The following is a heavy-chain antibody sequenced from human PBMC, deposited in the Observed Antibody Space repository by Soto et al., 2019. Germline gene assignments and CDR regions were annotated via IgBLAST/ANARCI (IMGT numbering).Heavy chain of an antibody. Sequence: EVQLVESGGGLVKPGGSLRLSCAASGFTFSSYSMNWVRQAPGKGLEWVSSISSSSSYIYYADSVKGRFTISRDNAKNSLYLQMNSLRAEDTAVYYYARDGYCSGGSCYPFDYWGQGTLVTVSS. CDR2: ISSSSSYI. CDR1: GFTFSSYS. V-gene: IGHV3-21*01. D-gene: IGHD2-15*01. J-gene: IGHJ4*02. CDR3: ARDGYCSGGSCYPFDY.